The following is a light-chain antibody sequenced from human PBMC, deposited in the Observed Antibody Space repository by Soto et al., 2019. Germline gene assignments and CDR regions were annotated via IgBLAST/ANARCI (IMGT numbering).Light chain of an antibody. CDR2: DAS. V-gene: IGKV3-11*01. J-gene: IGKJ2*01. CDR1: QSVSSY. Sequence: EIVLTQSPATLSLSPGERATLSCRASQSVSSYLAWYQQKPGQAPRLLIYDASNRATGIPARFSGSGSGTDFTLTISRPEPEDFAVYYCQPRSNWPRTFGQGTKLEIK. CDR3: QPRSNWPRT.